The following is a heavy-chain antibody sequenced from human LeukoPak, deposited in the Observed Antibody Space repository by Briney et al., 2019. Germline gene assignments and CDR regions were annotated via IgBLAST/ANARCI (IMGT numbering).Heavy chain of an antibody. CDR2: IYRGGNT. CDR3: ARETVTGKGVDI. CDR1: GFTVSSKY. V-gene: IGHV3-53*01. Sequence: PGGSLRLSCAASGFTVSSKYMTWVRQAPGKGLEWVSVIYRGGNTYYADSVKGRFSISRDNSKNTVYLQMNSLRAEDTAVYYCARETVTGKGVDIWGQGTMVTVSS. J-gene: IGHJ3*02. D-gene: IGHD3-9*01.